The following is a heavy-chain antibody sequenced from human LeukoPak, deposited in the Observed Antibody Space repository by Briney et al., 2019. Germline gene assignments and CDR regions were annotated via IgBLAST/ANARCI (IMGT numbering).Heavy chain of an antibody. V-gene: IGHV4-34*01. J-gene: IGHJ4*02. CDR3: ARRLGYCSSTSCYPNRRPKYYFDY. Sequence: SETLSLTCAVYGGSLSGYYWSRIRQPPGEGLEWIGEINHSGSTNYNPSLKSRVTISVDTSKNQFSLKLSSVTAADTAVYYCARRLGYCSSTSCYPNRRPKYYFDYWGQGTLVTVSS. CDR1: GGSLSGYY. D-gene: IGHD2-2*01. CDR2: INHSGST.